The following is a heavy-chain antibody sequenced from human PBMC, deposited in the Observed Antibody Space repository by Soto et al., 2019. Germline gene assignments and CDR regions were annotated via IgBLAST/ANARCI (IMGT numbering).Heavy chain of an antibody. Sequence: SETLSLTCIVSGESISSSSYYWGWIRQPPGKGLEWIGSIYYSGRTYYNPSFKSRVTISIDTSKNQFSLKPSSVTATDTAVYYCARQRTTVVTQAYFDHWGQGALVTVSS. CDR3: ARQRTTVVTQAYFDH. CDR2: IYYSGRT. CDR1: GESISSSSYY. D-gene: IGHD2-21*02. J-gene: IGHJ4*02. V-gene: IGHV4-39*01.